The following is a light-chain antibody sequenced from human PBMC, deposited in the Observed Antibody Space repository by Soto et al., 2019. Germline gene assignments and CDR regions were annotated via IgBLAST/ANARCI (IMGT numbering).Light chain of an antibody. CDR1: TRDIAGNNH. J-gene: IGLJ1*01. CDR2: QVT. CDR3: TSFSSSCSLNV. Sequence: QSALAQPASVSWSLGQSITISFTGTTRDIAGNNHTSCHHPVSGKAPRLMIYQVTSRSSVISNRFAGSMSGNTAPLTISGLQAEVEADDSSTSFSSSCSLNVFGTGTKATVL. V-gene: IGLV2-14*01.